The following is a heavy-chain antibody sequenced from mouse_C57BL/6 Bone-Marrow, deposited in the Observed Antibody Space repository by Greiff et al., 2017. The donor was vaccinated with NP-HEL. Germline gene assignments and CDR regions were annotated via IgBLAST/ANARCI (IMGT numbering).Heavy chain of an antibody. Sequence: EVKVVESGGGLVKPGGSLKLSCAASGFTFSDYGMHWVRQAPEKGLEWVAYISSGSSTIYYADTVKGRFTISRDNAKNTLFLQMTSLRSEDTAMYYCARETTVVANDYWGQGTTLTVSS. D-gene: IGHD1-1*01. CDR1: GFTFSDYG. J-gene: IGHJ2*01. CDR3: ARETTVVANDY. V-gene: IGHV5-17*01. CDR2: ISSGSSTI.